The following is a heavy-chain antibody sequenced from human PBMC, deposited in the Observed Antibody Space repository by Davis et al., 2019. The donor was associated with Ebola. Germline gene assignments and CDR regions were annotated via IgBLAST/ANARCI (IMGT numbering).Heavy chain of an antibody. V-gene: IGHV1-3*01. J-gene: IGHJ6*02. CDR3: ARAHYYYGMDV. Sequence: KFQGRVTITRDTSASTAYMGLSSLRSEDTAVYYCARAHYYYGMDVWGQGTTVTVSS.